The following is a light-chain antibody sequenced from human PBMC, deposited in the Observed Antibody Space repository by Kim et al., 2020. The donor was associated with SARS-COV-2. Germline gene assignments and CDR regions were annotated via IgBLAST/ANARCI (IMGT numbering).Light chain of an antibody. CDR1: NIGSKS. CDR2: YDS. V-gene: IGLV3-21*04. J-gene: IGLJ3*02. CDR3: QVWDSSSDHPV. Sequence: SYELTQPPSESVAPGKTARITCGGNNIGSKSVHWYQQKPGQAPVLVIYYDSDRPSGIPERFSGSNSGNTATLTISRVEAGDEADYYCQVWDSSSDHPVFG.